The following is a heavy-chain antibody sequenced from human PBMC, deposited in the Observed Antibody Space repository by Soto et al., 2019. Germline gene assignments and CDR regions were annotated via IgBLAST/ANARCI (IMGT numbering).Heavy chain of an antibody. Sequence: EASVKVSCKASGYTFTSYAMHWVRQAPGQRLEWMGWINAGNGNTKYSQKFQGRVTITRDTSASTAYMELSSLRSEDTAVYYCARSGHDYGDYFREPDMYYFDYWGQGTLVTVSS. CDR3: ARSGHDYGDYFREPDMYYFDY. J-gene: IGHJ4*02. CDR1: GYTFTSYA. V-gene: IGHV1-3*01. D-gene: IGHD4-17*01. CDR2: INAGNGNT.